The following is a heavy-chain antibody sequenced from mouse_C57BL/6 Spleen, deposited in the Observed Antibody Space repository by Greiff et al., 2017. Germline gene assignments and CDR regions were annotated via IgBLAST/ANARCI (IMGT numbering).Heavy chain of an antibody. CDR3: TRDGDDGYPGYYFDY. CDR1: GFTFSSYA. D-gene: IGHD2-3*01. Sequence: EVKLVESGEGLVKPGGSLKLSCAASGFTFSSYAMSWVRQTPEKRLEWVAYISSGGDYLYYADTVKGRFTISRDNARNTLYLQMSSLKSEDTAMYYCTRDGDDGYPGYYFDYWGQGTTLTVSS. V-gene: IGHV5-9-1*02. J-gene: IGHJ2*01. CDR2: ISSGGDYL.